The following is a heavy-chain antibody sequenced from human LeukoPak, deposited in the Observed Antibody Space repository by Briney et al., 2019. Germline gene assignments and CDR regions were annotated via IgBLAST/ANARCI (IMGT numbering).Heavy chain of an antibody. D-gene: IGHD2-8*01. CDR1: GFTFSSYS. V-gene: IGHV3-21*01. CDR2: ISSSSSYI. Sequence: PGGSLRLSCAASGFTFSSYSMNWVRQAPGKGLEWVSSISSSSSYIYYADSVKGRFTISRDNAKNSLYPQMNSLRAEDTAVYYCARVKVDCTNGVCYIRNYFDYWGQGTLVTVSS. J-gene: IGHJ4*02. CDR3: ARVKVDCTNGVCYIRNYFDY.